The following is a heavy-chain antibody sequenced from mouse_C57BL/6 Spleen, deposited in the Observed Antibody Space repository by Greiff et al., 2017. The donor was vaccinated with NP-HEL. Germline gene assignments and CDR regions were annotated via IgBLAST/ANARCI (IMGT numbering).Heavy chain of an antibody. J-gene: IGHJ3*01. V-gene: IGHV1-18*01. Sequence: EVQLQQSGPELVKPGASVKIPCKASGYTFTDYNMDWVKQSHGKSLEWIGDINPNNGGTIYNQKFKGKATLTVDKSSSTAYMELRSLTSEDTAVYYCARPDHSNYSAWFAYWGQGTLVTVSA. CDR1: GYTFTDYN. D-gene: IGHD2-5*01. CDR2: INPNNGGT. CDR3: ARPDHSNYSAWFAY.